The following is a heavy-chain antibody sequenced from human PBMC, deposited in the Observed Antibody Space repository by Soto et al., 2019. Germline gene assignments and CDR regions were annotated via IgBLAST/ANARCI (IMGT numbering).Heavy chain of an antibody. CDR1: GFTVSSSY. V-gene: IGHV3-53*01. CDR3: ARDYNGWPPLPGY. Sequence: PGGSLRLSCAASGFTVSSSYMNWVRQAPGKGLEWVSVIYSGGSTYYADSVKGRFTISRDNSKNTLFLQMNSLRAEDTAVYYCARDYNGWPPLPGYWGQGTLVTGSS. CDR2: IYSGGST. J-gene: IGHJ4*02. D-gene: IGHD6-19*01.